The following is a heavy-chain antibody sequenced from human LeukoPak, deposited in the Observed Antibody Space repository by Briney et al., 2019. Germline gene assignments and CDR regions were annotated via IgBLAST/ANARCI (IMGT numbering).Heavy chain of an antibody. V-gene: IGHV4-59*01. CDR2: IYYTGNT. CDR1: GGSISGFY. D-gene: IGHD4-11*01. J-gene: IGHJ2*01. Sequence: SETLSLTCTVSGGSISGFYWSWVRQPPGKGLEWIGYIYYTGNTNYSPSLESRVTISVDTSKKQLSLKLRSVTAADTAVYYCAREDSNQYLDLWGRGTLLTVSS. CDR3: AREDSNQYLDL.